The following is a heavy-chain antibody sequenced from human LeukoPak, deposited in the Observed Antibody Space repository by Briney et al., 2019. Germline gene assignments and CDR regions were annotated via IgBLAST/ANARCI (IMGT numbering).Heavy chain of an antibody. J-gene: IGHJ4*02. D-gene: IGHD6-19*01. V-gene: IGHV3-23*01. CDR1: GFTFSSYA. CDR3: AKDRSSGWYGPGNFDY. Sequence: PGGSLRLPCAASGFTFSSYAMSWVRPAPGKGLEWVSAIGGSGGSTYYADSAKGRFTISRENSKNTLYLQMNSLRAEDTAVYYCAKDRSSGWYGPGNFDYWGQGTLVTVSS. CDR2: IGGSGGST.